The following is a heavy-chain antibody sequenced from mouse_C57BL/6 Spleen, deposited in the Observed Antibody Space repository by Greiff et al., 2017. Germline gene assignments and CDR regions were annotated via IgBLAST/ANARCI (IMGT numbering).Heavy chain of an antibody. CDR2: IDPSDSYT. D-gene: IGHD2-5*01. CDR3: ERGDNYSNCCFAD. CDR1: GYTFTSYW. V-gene: IGHV1-69*01. Sequence: QVQLQQPGAELVMPGASVKLSCKASGYTFTSYWMHWVKQRPGQGLEWIGEIDPSDSYTNYNQKFKGKSTLTVDKSSSTAYMQLSSLTSEDSAVYDGERGDNYSNCCFADWGQGTLVTVSA. J-gene: IGHJ3*01.